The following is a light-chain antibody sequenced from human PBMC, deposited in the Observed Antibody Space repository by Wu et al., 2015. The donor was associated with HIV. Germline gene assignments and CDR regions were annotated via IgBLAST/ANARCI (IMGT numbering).Light chain of an antibody. J-gene: IGKJ5*01. CDR2: DTS. CDR3: QQRSNWPPIT. V-gene: IGKV3D-20*02. Sequence: IVLTQSPGTLSLSPGERATLSCRASQSISSTYLAWYQQKPGQAPRLLIYDTSSRATGVPDRFSGSGSGTDFTLTISRLEPEDFAVYYCQQRSNWPPITFGQGTRLEIK. CDR1: QSISSTY.